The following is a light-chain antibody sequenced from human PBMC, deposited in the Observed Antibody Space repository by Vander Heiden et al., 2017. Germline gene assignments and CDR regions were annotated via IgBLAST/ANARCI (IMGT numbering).Light chain of an antibody. Sequence: DIQMTQSPSSLSASVGDRVTITCRASQSISNYLNWYQQKPGKAPKLLIYAASSLQSGVPSRFSGSGSGTDFTLTISSLQPEDFATYYCQQSYRTPMYTFGQGTKLXIK. CDR1: QSISNY. J-gene: IGKJ2*01. CDR2: AAS. CDR3: QQSYRTPMYT. V-gene: IGKV1-39*01.